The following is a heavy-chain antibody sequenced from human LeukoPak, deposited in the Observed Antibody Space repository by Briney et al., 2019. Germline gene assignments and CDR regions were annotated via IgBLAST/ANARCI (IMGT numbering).Heavy chain of an antibody. CDR1: GFTFTSYS. Sequence: GGSLRLSCAASGFTFTSYSMNWVRQAPGKGLEWVSVIYSGGNTYYADSVRGRFTISRDNSKNTLYLQMNSLRAKDTAVYYCAKDFYDSSGSRYDYXXXXTLXTVSS. V-gene: IGHV3-53*01. D-gene: IGHD3-22*01. CDR2: IYSGGNT. CDR3: AKDFYDSSGSRYDY. J-gene: IGHJ4*01.